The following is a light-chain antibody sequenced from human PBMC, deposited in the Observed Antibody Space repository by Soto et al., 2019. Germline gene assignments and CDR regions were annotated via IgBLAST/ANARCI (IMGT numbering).Light chain of an antibody. J-gene: IGLJ2*01. CDR1: SSDVGGYNY. CDR2: EVS. V-gene: IGLV2-14*01. Sequence: QSVLTQPASVSGSPGQPITISCTGTSSDVGGYNYVSWYQQPPGKAPKLIIYEVSNRPSGVSYRFSGSKSGNMASLTISGLQAEDEADYYCSSYSSTTTRVLFGGGTKLTVL. CDR3: SSYSSTTTRVL.